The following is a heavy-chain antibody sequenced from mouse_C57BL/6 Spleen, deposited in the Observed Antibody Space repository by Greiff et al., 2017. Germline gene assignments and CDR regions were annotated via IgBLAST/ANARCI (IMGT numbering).Heavy chain of an antibody. CDR2: IDPSDSYT. J-gene: IGHJ2*01. V-gene: IGHV1-59*01. CDR1: GYTFTSYW. CDR3: ARARITKAYYFDY. Sequence: QVQLQQPGAELVRPGTSVKLSCKASGYTFTSYWMHWVKQRPGQGLAWIGVIDPSDSYTNSNQKFKGKATLTVDTSSSTAYMQLSSLTSEDSAVYYCARARITKAYYFDYWGQGTTLTVSA. D-gene: IGHD2-4*01.